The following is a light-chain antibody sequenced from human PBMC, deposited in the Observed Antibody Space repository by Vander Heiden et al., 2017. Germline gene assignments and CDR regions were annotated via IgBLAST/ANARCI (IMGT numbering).Light chain of an antibody. CDR1: QRISGY. CDR3: QQCSNWPFT. J-gene: IGKJ3*01. Sequence: EVVLTQSPATLSVSPGQSATLSCRTSQRISGYLAWYQHKPGQAPRLLIYDTSNRATGIPTRFNGRGSGTDFTLTISSLATEDFAVYYCQQCSNWPFTFGHGTKVDI. CDR2: DTS. V-gene: IGKV3-11*01.